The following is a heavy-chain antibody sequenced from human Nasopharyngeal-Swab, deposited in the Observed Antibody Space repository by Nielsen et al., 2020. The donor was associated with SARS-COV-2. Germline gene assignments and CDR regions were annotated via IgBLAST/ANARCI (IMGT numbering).Heavy chain of an antibody. V-gene: IGHV4-59*12. D-gene: IGHD1-26*01. CDR2: IYYSGST. Sequence: SETLSLTCTVSGGSISSYYWSWIQQPPGKGLEWIGYIYYSGSTDYNPSLKSRVTISVDTSKNQFSLKLSSVTAADTAVYYCATEVGATDAFVIWGQGTMVTVSS. CDR1: GGSISSYY. J-gene: IGHJ3*02. CDR3: ATEVGATDAFVI.